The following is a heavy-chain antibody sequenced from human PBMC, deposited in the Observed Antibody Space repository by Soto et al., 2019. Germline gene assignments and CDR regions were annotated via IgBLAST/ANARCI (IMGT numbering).Heavy chain of an antibody. CDR2: VYYSGST. CDR3: ARHGSNWSYFDY. V-gene: IGHV4-59*01. D-gene: IGHD6-13*01. CDR1: GGSLSSYY. J-gene: IGHJ4*02. Sequence: SETLSLTCTVSGGSLSSYYWSWIRQPPGKGLEWIGYVYYSGSTNYNPPLKSRVTISVDTSKNQFSLNMTSVTAADTAVYYCARHGSNWSYFDYWGQGTLVTVSS.